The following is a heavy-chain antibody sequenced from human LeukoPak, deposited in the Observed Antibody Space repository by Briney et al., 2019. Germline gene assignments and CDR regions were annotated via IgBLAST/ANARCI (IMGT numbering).Heavy chain of an antibody. CDR1: GFTLSSYS. CDR3: ARDVEQWLVRVYYCDY. Sequence: PGGSLRLSCATSGFTLSSYSMNWVRQAPGKGPEWVSYISSGSTTIYYADSVKGRFTISRDNAKNSLYLQMNSLRAEDTAVYYCARDVEQWLVRVYYCDYWGQGTLVTVSS. CDR2: ISSGSTTI. D-gene: IGHD6-19*01. J-gene: IGHJ4*02. V-gene: IGHV3-48*01.